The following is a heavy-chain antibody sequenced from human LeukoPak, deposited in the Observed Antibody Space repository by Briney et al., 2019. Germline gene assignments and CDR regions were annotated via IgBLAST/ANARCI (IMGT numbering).Heavy chain of an antibody. CDR3: AREGIAAAGTDY. D-gene: IGHD6-13*01. Sequence: PGGSLRLSCAASGFIFSSYSMNWVRQAPGKGLEWVSSISSSSSYIYYADSVKGRFTISRDNAKNSLYLQMNSLRAEDTAVYYCAREGIAAAGTDYWGQGTLVTVSS. V-gene: IGHV3-21*01. J-gene: IGHJ4*02. CDR1: GFIFSSYS. CDR2: ISSSSSYI.